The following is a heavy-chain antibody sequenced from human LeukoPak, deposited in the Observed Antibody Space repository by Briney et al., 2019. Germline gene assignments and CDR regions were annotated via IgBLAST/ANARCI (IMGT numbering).Heavy chain of an antibody. CDR3: ARASLRFLEWLLEPRPARPYYMDV. Sequence: SVKVSCKASGGTFSSYAISWVRQAPGQGLEWMGGIIPIFGTANYAQEFQGRVTITTDESTSTAYMELSSLRSEDTAVYYCARASLRFLEWLLEPRPARPYYMDVWGKGTTVTVSS. CDR2: IIPIFGTA. V-gene: IGHV1-69*05. J-gene: IGHJ6*03. D-gene: IGHD3-3*01. CDR1: GGTFSSYA.